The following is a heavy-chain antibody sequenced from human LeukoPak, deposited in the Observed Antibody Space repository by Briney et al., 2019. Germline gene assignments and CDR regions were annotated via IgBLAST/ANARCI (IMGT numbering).Heavy chain of an antibody. CDR2: IYYSGST. D-gene: IGHD3-3*01. V-gene: IGHV4-59*01. Sequence: SETLSLTCTVSGGSISSYYWSWIRQPPGKGLEWIGYIYYSGSTNYNPSLKSRVTISVDTSKNQFSLKLSSVTAADTAVYYCARVGYDFWSGPYYYYGMDVWGQGTTVTVSS. J-gene: IGHJ6*02. CDR1: GGSISSYY. CDR3: ARVGYDFWSGPYYYYGMDV.